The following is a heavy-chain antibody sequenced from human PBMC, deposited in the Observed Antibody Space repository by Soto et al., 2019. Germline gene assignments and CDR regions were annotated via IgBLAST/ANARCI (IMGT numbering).Heavy chain of an antibody. D-gene: IGHD2-8*02. CDR3: ATQRLCTGGHCWNWFDP. Sequence: SETLSLTCTVSGGSISSGGYYWSWIRQHPGKSLEWIGYIYYSGSTYYNPSLKSRVTISVDTSKNQFSLKLSSVTAADTAVYFCATQRLCTGGHCWNWFDPWGQGTLVTVSS. J-gene: IGHJ5*02. CDR2: IYYSGST. CDR1: GGSISSGGYY. V-gene: IGHV4-31*03.